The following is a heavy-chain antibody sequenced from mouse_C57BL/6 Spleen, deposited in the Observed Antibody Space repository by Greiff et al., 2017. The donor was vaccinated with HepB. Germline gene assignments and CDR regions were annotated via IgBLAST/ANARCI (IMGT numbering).Heavy chain of an antibody. Sequence: QVQLQQSGAELVKPGASVKISCKASGYAFSSYWMNWVKQRPGKGLEWIGQIYPGDGDTNYNGKFKGKATLTADKSSSTAYMQLSSLTSEDSAVYFCARGPLLRYFDYWGQGTTLTVSS. CDR3: ARGPLLRYFDY. CDR1: GYAFSSYW. CDR2: IYPGDGDT. J-gene: IGHJ2*01. D-gene: IGHD1-1*01. V-gene: IGHV1-80*01.